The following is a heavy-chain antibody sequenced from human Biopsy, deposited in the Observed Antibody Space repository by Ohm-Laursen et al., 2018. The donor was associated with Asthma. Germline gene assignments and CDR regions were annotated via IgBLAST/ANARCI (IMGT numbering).Heavy chain of an antibody. CDR1: GFTFSDYY. CDR2: ISSSGATI. Sequence: GSLRLSCTASGFTFSDYYMSWIRQAPGKGLEWVSYISSSGATIYYADSVRGRSTISRDNPKKSVYLQLDSLRVEDTAVYYCARGYSTSWYFGYWGQGTVVTVSS. V-gene: IGHV3-11*01. D-gene: IGHD6-13*01. CDR3: ARGYSTSWYFGY. J-gene: IGHJ4*02.